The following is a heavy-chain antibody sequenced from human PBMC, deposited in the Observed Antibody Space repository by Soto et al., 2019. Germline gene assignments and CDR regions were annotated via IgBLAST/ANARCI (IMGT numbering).Heavy chain of an antibody. CDR2: IIPILGIA. J-gene: IGHJ5*02. CDR1: GGTFSSYT. V-gene: IGHV1-69*02. D-gene: IGHD5-12*01. Sequence: QVQLVQSGAEVKKPGSSVKVSCKASGGTFSSYTISWVRQAPGQGLEWMGRIIPILGIANYAQKFQGRVTITADKSTSTAYMELSSLRSEDTAVYYCASDAMAPNGNNWFDPWGQGTLVTVSS. CDR3: ASDAMAPNGNNWFDP.